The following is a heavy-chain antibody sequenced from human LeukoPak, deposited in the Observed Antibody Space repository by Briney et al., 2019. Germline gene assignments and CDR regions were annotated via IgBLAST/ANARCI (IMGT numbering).Heavy chain of an antibody. CDR3: ARHTTMIRDEAFDI. J-gene: IGHJ3*02. V-gene: IGHV4-38-2*01. D-gene: IGHD3-10*02. Sequence: PSETLSLTCAVSGYSISTGYYWGWIRQPPGKGLEWIGNVFHSGSTYYNPSLKSRVTMSVDTSKNQFSLKLTSVTAADTAVYYCARHTTMIRDEAFDIWGQGTVVTVSS. CDR2: VFHSGST. CDR1: GYSISTGYY.